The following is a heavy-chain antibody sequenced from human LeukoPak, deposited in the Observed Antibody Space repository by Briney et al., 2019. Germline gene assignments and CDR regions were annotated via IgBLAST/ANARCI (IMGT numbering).Heavy chain of an antibody. D-gene: IGHD3-16*01. V-gene: IGHV3-21*01. CDR1: GFTFSSYS. J-gene: IGHJ6*03. CDR2: ITRNSNYI. CDR3: ARDPYSGSYGPYYYYYMDV. Sequence: PGGSLRLSCAASGFTFSSYSMNWVRQAPGKGLEWISSITRNSNYIYYADSVKGRFTISRDNGKSSLFLQMDSLRAEDTAIYFCARDPYSGSYGPYYYYYMDVWGKGTTVTVSS.